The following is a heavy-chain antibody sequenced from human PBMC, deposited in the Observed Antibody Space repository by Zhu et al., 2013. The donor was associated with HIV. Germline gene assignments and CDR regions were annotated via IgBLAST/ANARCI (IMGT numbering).Heavy chain of an antibody. CDR1: GGTFSSFI. Sequence: QVQLVQSGAEVKKPGSSVKISCKASGGTFSSFIFSWVRQAPGQGLEWMGGIIPIFGKPNYSQKFQGRVTISADESTTTAFLEVRSLRSDDTAMYYCAEDTSIVTGDAYWGQGNSGHRLL. CDR3: AEDTSIVTGDAY. J-gene: IGHJ4*02. CDR2: IIPIFGKP. D-gene: IGHD5-18*01. V-gene: IGHV1-69*01.